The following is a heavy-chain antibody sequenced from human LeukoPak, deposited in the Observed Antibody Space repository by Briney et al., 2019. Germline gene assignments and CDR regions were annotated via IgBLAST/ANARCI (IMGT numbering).Heavy chain of an antibody. CDR2: ISGSGGSP. Sequence: GGSLRLSCAASGFTFSSYAMSWVRQAPGKGLEWVLAISGSGGSPYYADSVQGRFTISRDNSKNTLYLQMNSLRAEDTAVYYCAKGPYYYGSGSYTDYWGQGTLVTVSS. D-gene: IGHD3-10*01. V-gene: IGHV3-23*01. CDR3: AKGPYYYGSGSYTDY. J-gene: IGHJ4*02. CDR1: GFTFSSYA.